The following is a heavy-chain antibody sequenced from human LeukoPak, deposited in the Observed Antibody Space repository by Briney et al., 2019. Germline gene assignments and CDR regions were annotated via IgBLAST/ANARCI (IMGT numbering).Heavy chain of an antibody. CDR3: ARGSPPRRNYDSRGYYSYYFDY. V-gene: IGHV3-23*01. D-gene: IGHD3-22*01. Sequence: GGSLRLSCAAPGFTFSSYAMSWVRQAPGKGLEWASTISGGDGSTYYAVSVKGRFTISRDNAKNSLSLQMNSLRAEDTAVYFCARGSPPRRNYDSRGYYSYYFDYWGQGTLVTVSS. J-gene: IGHJ4*02. CDR1: GFTFSSYA. CDR2: ISGGDGST.